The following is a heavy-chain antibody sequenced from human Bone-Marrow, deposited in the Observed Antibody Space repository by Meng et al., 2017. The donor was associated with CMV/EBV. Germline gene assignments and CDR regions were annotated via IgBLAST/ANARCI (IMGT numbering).Heavy chain of an antibody. V-gene: IGHV3-23*01. J-gene: IGHJ6*02. D-gene: IGHD3-3*01. Sequence: GGSLRLSCAASGFTFSTSWMSWVRQAPGKGLEWVSAISGSGGSTYYADSVKGRFTISRDNSKNTLYLQMNSLRAEDTAVYYCAGVVYDFWSAKYLGGAMDVWGQGTTVTVSS. CDR1: GFTFSTSW. CDR2: ISGSGGST. CDR3: AGVVYDFWSAKYLGGAMDV.